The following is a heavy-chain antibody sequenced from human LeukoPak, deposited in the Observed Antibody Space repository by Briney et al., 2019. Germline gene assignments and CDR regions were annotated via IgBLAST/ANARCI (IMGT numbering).Heavy chain of an antibody. D-gene: IGHD3-22*01. CDR2: IVVGSGNT. J-gene: IGHJ4*02. V-gene: IGHV1-58*01. CDR1: GFTFTSSA. CDR3: AAVASGETYYYDSSGYYPPDY. Sequence: SVKVSCKASGFTFTSSAVQWVRLARGQRLEWIGWIVVGSGNTNYAQKFQERVTITRDMSTSTAYMELSSLRSEDTAVYYCAAVASGETYYYDSSGYYPPDYWGQGTLVTVSS.